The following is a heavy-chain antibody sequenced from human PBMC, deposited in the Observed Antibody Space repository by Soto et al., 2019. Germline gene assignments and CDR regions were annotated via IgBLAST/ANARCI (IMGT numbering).Heavy chain of an antibody. Sequence: ASVKVSCKASGYTFTSYGISWVRQAPGQGXEWMGWISAYNGNTNYAQKLQGRVTMTTDTSTSTAYMELRSLRSDDTAVYYCARGSYYDFWSGYTEKYYFDYWGQGTLVTVSS. V-gene: IGHV1-18*01. CDR3: ARGSYYDFWSGYTEKYYFDY. J-gene: IGHJ4*02. CDR1: GYTFTSYG. D-gene: IGHD3-3*01. CDR2: ISAYNGNT.